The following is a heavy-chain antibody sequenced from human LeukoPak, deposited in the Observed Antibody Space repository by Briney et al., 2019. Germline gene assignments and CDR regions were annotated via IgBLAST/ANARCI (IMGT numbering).Heavy chain of an antibody. CDR3: ARAGRIAAAGTKEGRYSFDY. J-gene: IGHJ4*02. Sequence: SQTLSLTCAISGDSVSSNSAAWNWIRQSPSRGLEGLGRTYYRSKWYNDYAVSVKSRITINPDTSKNQFSLQLNSVTPEDTAVYYCARAGRIAAAGTKEGRYSFDYWGQGTLVTVSS. V-gene: IGHV6-1*01. CDR1: GDSVSSNSAA. D-gene: IGHD6-13*01. CDR2: TYYRSKWYN.